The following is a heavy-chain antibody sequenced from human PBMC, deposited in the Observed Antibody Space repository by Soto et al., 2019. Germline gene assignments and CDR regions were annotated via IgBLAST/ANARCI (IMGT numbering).Heavy chain of an antibody. CDR2: ISSSSSTI. CDR3: ARVKDYDYIWGLRDFDY. CDR1: GFTFSSYS. V-gene: IGHV3-48*01. J-gene: IGHJ4*02. D-gene: IGHD3-16*01. Sequence: GGSLRLSCAASGFTFSSYSMNWVRQAPGKGLEWVSYISSSSSTIYYADSVKGRFTISRDNAKNSLYLQMNSLRAEDTAVYYCARVKDYDYIWGLRDFDYWGQGTLVTVSS.